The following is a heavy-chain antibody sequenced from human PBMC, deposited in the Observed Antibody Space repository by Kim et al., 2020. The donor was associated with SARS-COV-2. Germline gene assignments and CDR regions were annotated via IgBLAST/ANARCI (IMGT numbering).Heavy chain of an antibody. D-gene: IGHD1-1*01. J-gene: IGHJ4*02. CDR3: VPAAQKFAPDGNF. Sequence: YYADSVKGRFTSSRDNSKNTLYLLMDSLRAEDTAVYYCVPAAQKFAPDGNFWGQGTLVTVSS. V-gene: IGHV3-23*01.